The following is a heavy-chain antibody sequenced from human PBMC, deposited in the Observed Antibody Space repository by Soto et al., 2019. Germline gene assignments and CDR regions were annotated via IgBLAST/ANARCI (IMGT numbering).Heavy chain of an antibody. J-gene: IGHJ6*02. D-gene: IGHD3-3*01. CDR1: GFTFSSYW. CDR3: ASSRYYDFWSGYYSGGPYYYYGMDV. Sequence: GGSLRLSCAASGFTFSSYWMSWVRQAPGKGLEWVANIKQDGSEKYYVDSVKGRFTISRDNAKNSLYLQMNSLRAEDTAVYYCASSRYYDFWSGYYSGGPYYYYGMDVWGQGTTVTVSS. V-gene: IGHV3-7*05. CDR2: IKQDGSEK.